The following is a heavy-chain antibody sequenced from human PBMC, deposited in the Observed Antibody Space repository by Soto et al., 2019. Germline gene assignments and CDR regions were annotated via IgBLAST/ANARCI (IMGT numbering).Heavy chain of an antibody. CDR1: GFTFSSYT. Sequence: GGSLRLSCAASGFTFSSYTMSWVRQAPGKGLEWVSSISSSSAYIYYADSLKGRFTISRDNAKNSLYLQVNSLRAEDTAVYYCARGAVAGAGIPTYYFDYWGQGTLVTVSS. CDR2: ISSSSAYI. D-gene: IGHD6-13*01. J-gene: IGHJ4*02. V-gene: IGHV3-21*01. CDR3: ARGAVAGAGIPTYYFDY.